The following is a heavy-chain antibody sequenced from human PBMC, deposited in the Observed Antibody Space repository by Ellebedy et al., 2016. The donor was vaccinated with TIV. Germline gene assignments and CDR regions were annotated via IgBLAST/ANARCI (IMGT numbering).Heavy chain of an antibody. CDR2: IYAGDSDT. CDR3: ASRGDSGSYYFDY. V-gene: IGHV5-51*01. J-gene: IGHJ4*02. Sequence: GESLKISCTGSGYSFTSYWIGWVRQTPGKGLEWMWMIYAGDSDTCYSPSFQGQVTLSADNSISTAYLQWSSLMASDTAMYYCASRGDSGSYYFDYWGQGTLVTVSS. D-gene: IGHD6-19*01. CDR1: GYSFTSYW.